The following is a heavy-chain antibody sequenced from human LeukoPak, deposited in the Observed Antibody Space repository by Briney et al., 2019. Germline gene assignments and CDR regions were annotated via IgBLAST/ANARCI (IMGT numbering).Heavy chain of an antibody. J-gene: IGHJ4*02. CDR1: GGSISSYY. CDR2: IYYSGST. Sequence: SETLSLTCTVSGGSISSYYWSWLRQPPGKGLEWIGYIYYSGSTNYNPSLKSRVTISVDTSKNQLSLKLNSVTAADTAVYYCARDRGGYTYSHDYWGQGTLVTVSS. V-gene: IGHV4-59*12. D-gene: IGHD5-18*01. CDR3: ARDRGGYTYSHDY.